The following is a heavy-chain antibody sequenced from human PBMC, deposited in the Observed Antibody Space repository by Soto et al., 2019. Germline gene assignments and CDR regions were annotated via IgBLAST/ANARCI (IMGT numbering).Heavy chain of an antibody. D-gene: IGHD1-26*01. Sequence: GGSLRLSCAASGFTFSTYGMHWVRQAPGRGLEWVAIISYDGSNTYYADSVKGRFTISRDNSKNTLYLQMNSLRAEDTSVYYCAKEGGLSGSYYISSSYYFDYWGQGTLVTVSS. CDR2: ISYDGSNT. J-gene: IGHJ4*02. V-gene: IGHV3-30*18. CDR3: AKEGGLSGSYYISSSYYFDY. CDR1: GFTFSTYG.